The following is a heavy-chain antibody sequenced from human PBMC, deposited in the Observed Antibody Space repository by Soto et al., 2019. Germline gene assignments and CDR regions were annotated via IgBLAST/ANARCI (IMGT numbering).Heavy chain of an antibody. Sequence: PLETLSLTCAVYGGSFSGYYWSWIRQPPGKGLEWIGEINHSGSTNYNPSLKSRVTISVDTSKNQFSLKLSSVTAADTAVYYCARGQYGSGSSRLFYYYYYMDVWGKGTTVTVSS. CDR2: INHSGST. V-gene: IGHV4-34*01. CDR1: GGSFSGYY. J-gene: IGHJ6*03. CDR3: ARGQYGSGSSRLFYYYYYMDV. D-gene: IGHD3-10*01.